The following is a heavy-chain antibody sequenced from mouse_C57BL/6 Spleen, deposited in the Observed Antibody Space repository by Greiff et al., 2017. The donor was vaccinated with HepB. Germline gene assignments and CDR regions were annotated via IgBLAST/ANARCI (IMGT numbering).Heavy chain of an antibody. J-gene: IGHJ4*01. D-gene: IGHD2-1*01. CDR1: GYSITSGYY. Sequence: EVQLMESGPGLVKPSQSLSLTCSVTGYSITSGYYWNWIRQFPGNKLEWMGYISYDGSNNYNPSLKNRISITRDTSKNQFFLKLNSVTTEDTATYYCAREGYGNYWSWGQGTSVTVSS. CDR3: AREGYGNYWS. CDR2: ISYDGSN. V-gene: IGHV3-6*01.